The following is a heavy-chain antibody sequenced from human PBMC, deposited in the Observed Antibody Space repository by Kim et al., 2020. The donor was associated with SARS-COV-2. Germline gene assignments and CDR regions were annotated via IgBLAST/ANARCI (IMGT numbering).Heavy chain of an antibody. V-gene: IGHV3-11*01. CDR3: ARDDGYNYGGIDY. D-gene: IGHD5-12*01. CDR2: ISRSGNTI. CDR1: GFTFSDYY. Sequence: GGSLRLSCAASGFTFSDYYMSWIRQAPGKGLEWVSYISRSGNTIYYADSVKCRFTISRDNAKNSLYLQMNSLRAEDTAVYHCARDDGYNYGGIDYWGQGTMVTVSS. J-gene: IGHJ4*02.